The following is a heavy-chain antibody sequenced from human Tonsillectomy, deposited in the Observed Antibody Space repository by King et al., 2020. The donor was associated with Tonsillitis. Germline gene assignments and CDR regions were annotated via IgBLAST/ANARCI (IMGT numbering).Heavy chain of an antibody. CDR2: ISSSSSYI. CDR1: GFTFSSYS. V-gene: IGHV3-21*01. Sequence: VQLVDSGGGLVKPGGSLRLSCAASGFTFSSYSMNWVRQAPGKGLEWVSSISSSSSYIYYADSVKGRFTISRDNAKNSLYLQMNSLRAEDTAVYYCAREGIVVVNGWGHGLYWGQGTLVTVSS. J-gene: IGHJ4*02. CDR3: AREGIVVVNGWGHGLY. D-gene: IGHD3-22*01.